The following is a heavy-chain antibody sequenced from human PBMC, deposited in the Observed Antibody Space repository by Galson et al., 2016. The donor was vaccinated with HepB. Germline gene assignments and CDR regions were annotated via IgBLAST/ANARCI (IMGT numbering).Heavy chain of an antibody. CDR1: GFSFSRYW. J-gene: IGHJ4*02. CDR2: INQDETQK. Sequence: SLRLSCAASGFSFSRYWMNWVRQAPGKGLEWVANINQDETQKYYVDSVKGRSTISRDNSGNSLFLQMSSLRAEDTAVDYWARGPAGVNGDKSDHWGQGTPGTVSS. V-gene: IGHV3-7*03. CDR3: ARGPAGVNGDKSDH. D-gene: IGHD4-23*01.